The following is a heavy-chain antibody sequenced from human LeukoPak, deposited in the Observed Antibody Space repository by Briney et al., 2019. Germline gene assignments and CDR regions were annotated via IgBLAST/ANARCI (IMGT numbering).Heavy chain of an antibody. V-gene: IGHV3-64*01. Sequence: PGGSLRLSCAASGFTFSSYAMHWVRQAPGKGLDYVSAITSNGGSTHYANSVKGRITISRDNSKNTLYLQMGSLRAEDMAVYFCARVATGWELPPRVYYYYYYMDVWGKGTTVTVSS. CDR2: ITSNGGST. D-gene: IGHD1-26*01. CDR1: GFTFSSYA. CDR3: ARVATGWELPPRVYYYYYYMDV. J-gene: IGHJ6*03.